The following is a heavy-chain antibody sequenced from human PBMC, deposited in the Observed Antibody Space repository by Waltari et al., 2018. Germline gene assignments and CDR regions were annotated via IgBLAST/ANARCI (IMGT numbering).Heavy chain of an antibody. CDR2: IYYSGNT. V-gene: IGHV4-39*01. D-gene: IGHD6-19*01. J-gene: IGHJ4*02. CDR1: GGSIRRSSYY. CDR3: ARLSYSSGWYD. Sequence: QLQLQESGPGLVKPSETLSLTCTVSGGSIRRSSYYWGWIGQPPGKWLEWIGSIYYSGNTDYNPSLKSRVTISVDTSKNQFSLKLSSVTAADTAVYYCARLSYSSGWYDWGQGTLVTVSS.